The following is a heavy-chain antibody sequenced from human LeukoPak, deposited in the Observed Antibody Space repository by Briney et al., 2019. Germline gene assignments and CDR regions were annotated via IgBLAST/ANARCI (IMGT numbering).Heavy chain of an antibody. V-gene: IGHV3-23*01. CDR3: AKLARVVVAGTHFDY. D-gene: IGHD6-19*01. Sequence: GGSLRLSCAASGFTFSSYAMSWVRQAPGKGLEWVSGISGSGGNTYYADSVKGRFTISRDNSKNTLYLQVNSLRAEDTAVYYCAKLARVVVAGTHFDYWGQGTLVTVSS. CDR1: GFTFSSYA. J-gene: IGHJ4*02. CDR2: ISGSGGNT.